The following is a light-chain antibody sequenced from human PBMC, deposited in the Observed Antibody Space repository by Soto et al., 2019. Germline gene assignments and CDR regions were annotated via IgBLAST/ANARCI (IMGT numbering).Light chain of an antibody. J-gene: IGLJ2*01. CDR2: EVS. Sequence: QSALTQPPSASGSPGQSVTITCSGTSSDVGEENYVSWYQQHPGKVPKLILYEVSKRPSGVTDRFSGSRSGNTASLTVSGLQAEDEADYYCSSFAGSTVVFGGGTKLTVL. CDR1: SSDVGEENY. CDR3: SSFAGSTVV. V-gene: IGLV2-8*01.